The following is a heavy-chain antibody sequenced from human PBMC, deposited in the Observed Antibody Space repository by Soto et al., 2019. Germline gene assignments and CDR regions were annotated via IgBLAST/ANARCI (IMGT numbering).Heavy chain of an antibody. Sequence: GGSLRLSCAASGFTFSSYGMHWVRQAPGKGLEWVAVISYDGSNKYYADSVKGRFTISRDNSKNTLYLQMNSLRAEDTAVYYCAKLEYQYSSSSVGNFYYYGMDVWGQGTTVTVSS. CDR3: AKLEYQYSSSSVGNFYYYGMDV. CDR1: GFTFSSYG. V-gene: IGHV3-30*18. CDR2: ISYDGSNK. D-gene: IGHD6-6*01. J-gene: IGHJ6*02.